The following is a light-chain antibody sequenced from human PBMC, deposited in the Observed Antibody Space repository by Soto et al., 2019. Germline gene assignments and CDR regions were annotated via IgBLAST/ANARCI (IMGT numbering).Light chain of an antibody. CDR3: LQHSTYPLT. CDR1: QGIRND. Sequence: DIQMTQFPSSLSASVGDRVTITCRASQGIRNDLGWYQQKPGKAPKRLIYAASSLQSGVPSRFRGSRSGTEFTLALSSLQPEDSATFYCLQHSTYPLTFGQGTKVEIK. CDR2: AAS. V-gene: IGKV1-17*01. J-gene: IGKJ1*01.